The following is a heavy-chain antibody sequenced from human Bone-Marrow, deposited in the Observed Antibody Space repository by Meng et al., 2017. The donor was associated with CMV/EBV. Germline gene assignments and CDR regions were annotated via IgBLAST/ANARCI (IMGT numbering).Heavy chain of an antibody. V-gene: IGHV3-9*01. CDR1: GFTFDDYA. J-gene: IGHJ6*02. CDR2: ISWNSGSI. Sequence: SCAASGFTFDDYAMHWVRQAPGKGLEWVSGISWNSGSIGYADSVKGRFTISRDNAKNSLYLQMNSLRAEDTALYYCAKAYYDFWSGYYMDVWGQRTTVTVSS. D-gene: IGHD3-3*01. CDR3: AKAYYDFWSGYYMDV.